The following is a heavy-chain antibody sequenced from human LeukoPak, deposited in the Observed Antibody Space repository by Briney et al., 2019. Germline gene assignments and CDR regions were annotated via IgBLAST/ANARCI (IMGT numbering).Heavy chain of an antibody. Sequence: GGSLRLSCAASGFTFSSYWMNWVRQAPGKGLVWVSRIASDGSSTTYADSVKGRFTISRDNSKNALYLQMNSLRVEDTAVYYCAIDPNWGTHSWGQGVLVTVSS. CDR2: IASDGSST. J-gene: IGHJ4*02. CDR1: GFTFSSYW. D-gene: IGHD7-27*01. V-gene: IGHV3-74*01. CDR3: AIDPNWGTHS.